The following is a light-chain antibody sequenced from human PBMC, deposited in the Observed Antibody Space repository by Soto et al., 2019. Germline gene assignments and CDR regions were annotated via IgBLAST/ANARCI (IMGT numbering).Light chain of an antibody. CDR3: QQRSNWRLT. CDR2: DTS. Sequence: EIVLTQSPATLSLSPGERATLSCRASQSVSSYFAWYQQKPGQPPRLLIYDTSNRATGIPARFSGSGSGTDFTLTISSLEPEDFAVYYCQQRSNWRLTFGQGTKVEI. V-gene: IGKV3-11*01. J-gene: IGKJ1*01. CDR1: QSVSSY.